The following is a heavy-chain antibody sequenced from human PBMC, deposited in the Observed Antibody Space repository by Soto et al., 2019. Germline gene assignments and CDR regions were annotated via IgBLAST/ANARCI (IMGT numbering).Heavy chain of an antibody. J-gene: IGHJ4*02. V-gene: IGHV3-23*01. CDR1: GFSFNNYA. D-gene: IGHD3-22*01. CDR2: ISGGGTGT. CDR3: AKGHYYDNVGNWVANQAFDS. Sequence: WGSLRLSCAVTGFSFNNYAMNWVRQAPGKGLEWVSSISGGGTGTYSADAVKGRFTISSDKSRNTVYLQMSSLRADDTAVYYCAKGHYYDNVGNWVANQAFDSWGQGSLVTVSS.